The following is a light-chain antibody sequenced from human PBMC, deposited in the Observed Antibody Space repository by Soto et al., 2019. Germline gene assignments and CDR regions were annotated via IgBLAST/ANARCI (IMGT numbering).Light chain of an antibody. CDR3: RSYTSSSTLLYV. V-gene: IGLV2-14*01. Sequence: QSALTQPASVSGSPGQSITISCTGTGSDVGGYNYVSWYQQHPGKAPKLMIYDVSNRPSGVSNRFSGSKSGNTASLTISGLQAEDEADYYCRSYTSSSTLLYVFGTGTKVNVL. CDR1: GSDVGGYNY. CDR2: DVS. J-gene: IGLJ1*01.